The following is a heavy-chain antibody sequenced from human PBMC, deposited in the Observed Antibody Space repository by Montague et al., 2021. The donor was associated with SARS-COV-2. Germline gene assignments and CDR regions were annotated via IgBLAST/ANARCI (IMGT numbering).Heavy chain of an antibody. CDR2: IYYSGST. J-gene: IGHJ6*03. CDR1: GGSISSYY. Sequence: SETLSLTSTLSGGSISSYYWSWIRQPPGKGLEWIGYIYYSGSTNYNPSLKSRVTISVDTSKNQFSLKLSSVTAADTAVYYCARDSRTDFDWLFPDRGSYYYYMDVWGKGTTVAVSS. V-gene: IGHV4-59*01. D-gene: IGHD3-9*01. CDR3: ARDSRTDFDWLFPDRGSYYYYMDV.